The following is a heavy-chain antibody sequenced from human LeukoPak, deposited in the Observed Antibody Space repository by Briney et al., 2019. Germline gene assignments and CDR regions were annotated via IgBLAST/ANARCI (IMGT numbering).Heavy chain of an antibody. CDR2: IYYSGST. Sequence: PSETLSLTCTVSGGSISSYHWSWIRQPPGKGLEWIGYIYYSGSTNYNPSLKSRVTISVDTSKNQFSLKLSSVTAAGTAVYYCAREQRVLYDILTGYYEEDAFDIWGQGTMVTVSS. CDR1: GGSISSYH. J-gene: IGHJ3*02. CDR3: AREQRVLYDILTGYYEEDAFDI. V-gene: IGHV4-59*01. D-gene: IGHD3-9*01.